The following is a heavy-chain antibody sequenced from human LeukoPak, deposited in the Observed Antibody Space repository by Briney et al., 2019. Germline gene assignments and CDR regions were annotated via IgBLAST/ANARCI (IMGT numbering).Heavy chain of an antibody. CDR1: GYTFTGYY. D-gene: IGHD6-13*01. CDR2: INPNSGGT. V-gene: IGHV1-2*02. CDR3: ARVGRAAKRAPNQRLDY. J-gene: IGHJ4*02. Sequence: ASVKVSCKASGYTFTGYYMHWVRQAPGRGLEWMGWINPNSGGTNYAQKFQGRVTMTRDTSISTAYMELSRLRSDDTAVYYCARVGRAAKRAPNQRLDYWGQGTLVTVSS.